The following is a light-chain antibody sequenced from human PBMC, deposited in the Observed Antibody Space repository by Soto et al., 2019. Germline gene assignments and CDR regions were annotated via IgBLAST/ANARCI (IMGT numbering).Light chain of an antibody. V-gene: IGKV3-20*01. J-gene: IGKJ1*01. CDR3: QQYGSSPGT. CDR1: QSVSSTY. CDR2: GAS. Sequence: EIVLTQSPGTLSLSPGERATLSCRASQSVSSTYLAWYQQKPGRAPRLLIYGASSRATDIPDRFSGSGSGTDFTLTISRLEPEDFAVYYCQQYGSSPGTFGQGTKVDIK.